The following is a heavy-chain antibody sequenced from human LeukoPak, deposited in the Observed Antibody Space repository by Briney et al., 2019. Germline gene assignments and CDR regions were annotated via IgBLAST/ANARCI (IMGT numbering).Heavy chain of an antibody. CDR1: GGSIGRSSYY. Sequence: SETLSLTCSVSGGSIGRSSYYWGWTRQPPGKGLEWIGSIYYSGGTYYNPSLKSRVTVSVDTSRNQFSLKLGSVTAADTAVYYCARHGSIATGAFTYWGQGTLVTVSS. V-gene: IGHV4-39*01. CDR2: IYYSGGT. CDR3: ARHGSIATGAFTY. J-gene: IGHJ4*02. D-gene: IGHD6-13*01.